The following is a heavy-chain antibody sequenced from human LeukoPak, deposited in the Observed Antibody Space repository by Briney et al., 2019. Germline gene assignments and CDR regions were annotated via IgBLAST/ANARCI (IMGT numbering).Heavy chain of an antibody. V-gene: IGHV3-23*01. CDR2: ISGSGGST. D-gene: IGHD2-2*01. CDR1: GFTFSSYS. CDR3: AKEACSSTSCYRYFQH. Sequence: PGGSLRLSCAASGFTFSSYSMNWVRQAPGKGLEWVSAISGSGGSTYYADSVKGRFTISRDNSKNTLYLQMNSLRAEDTAVYYCAKEACSSTSCYRYFQHWGQGTLVTVSS. J-gene: IGHJ1*01.